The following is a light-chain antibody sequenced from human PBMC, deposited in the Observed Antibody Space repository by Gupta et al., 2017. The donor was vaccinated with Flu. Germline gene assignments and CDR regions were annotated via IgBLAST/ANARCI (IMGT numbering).Light chain of an antibody. CDR3: MQGLQTWT. CDR1: QSLLAGNGNNY. J-gene: IGKJ1*01. Sequence: DIVMTQAPLFLPVTPGEPASISCRSSQSLLAGNGNNYLDWYVQKPGQSPLLLIYLGSKRASGVPDRFSGSGTGTDFTLKISKVDAEDVGVYYCMQGLQTWTFGPGTKVEIK. V-gene: IGKV2-28*01. CDR2: LGS.